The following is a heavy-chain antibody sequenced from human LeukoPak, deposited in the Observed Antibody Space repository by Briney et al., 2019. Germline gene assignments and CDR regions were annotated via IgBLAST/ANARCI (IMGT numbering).Heavy chain of an antibody. CDR2: VYYSGST. CDR1: GGSISSSSYY. V-gene: IGHV4-39*02. Sequence: SETLSLTCTVSGGSISSSSYYWGWIRQPPGKGLEWIGGVYYSGSTYFNPSLKSRLTMSVDTSNSHFSLRLGSVTAADTAVYYCARPAHDAFDIWGQGTKVTVSS. J-gene: IGHJ3*02. CDR3: ARPAHDAFDI.